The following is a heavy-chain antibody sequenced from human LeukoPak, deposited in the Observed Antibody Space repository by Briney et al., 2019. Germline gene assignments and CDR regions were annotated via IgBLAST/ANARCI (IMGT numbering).Heavy chain of an antibody. CDR2: ISGSGGTT. CDR3: ARSANYDSSGYLFDY. D-gene: IGHD3-22*01. V-gene: IGHV3-23*01. CDR1: GFTFSSYA. Sequence: GGSLRLSCAASGFTFSSYAMNWVRQAPGKGLEWVSGISGSGGTTYYADSVKGRFTISRDTSKSHLYLQMNSLRAEDTAVYYCARSANYDSSGYLFDYWGQGTRVTVSS. J-gene: IGHJ4*02.